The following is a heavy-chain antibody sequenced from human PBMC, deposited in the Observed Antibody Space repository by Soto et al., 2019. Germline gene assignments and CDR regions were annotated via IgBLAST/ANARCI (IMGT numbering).Heavy chain of an antibody. CDR3: VREGYCSSTTCHYGMDV. CDR2: ISSSNNDI. J-gene: IGHJ6*02. Sequence: AGGALRLSCAASGFTFSDYYKSWIRQAPGKGVEGVTFISSSNNDIQYADSVKGRFTVSRDNAKNSLFLQMNSLRAEDTAVYYCVREGYCSSTTCHYGMDVWGQGTTVTVSS. CDR1: GFTFSDYY. V-gene: IGHV3-11*06. D-gene: IGHD2-2*01.